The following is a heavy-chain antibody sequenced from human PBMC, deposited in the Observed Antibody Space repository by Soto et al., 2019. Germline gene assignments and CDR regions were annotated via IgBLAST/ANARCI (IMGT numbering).Heavy chain of an antibody. CDR1: GVIFSTYG. V-gene: IGHV3-30*18. Sequence: QVQLVESGGGLVQPGSSLRLSFAATGVIFSTYGMHWVRQAPGKGLEWLSVISYDGNNKFYSYSVNGRFTISRDNYKNTLWLQMDSLRTEDMAVYYCAKDLLLTTISTVVDLGQGTLVTVAT. J-gene: IGHJ4*02. D-gene: IGHD3-9*01. CDR3: AKDLLLTTISTVVD. CDR2: ISYDGNNK.